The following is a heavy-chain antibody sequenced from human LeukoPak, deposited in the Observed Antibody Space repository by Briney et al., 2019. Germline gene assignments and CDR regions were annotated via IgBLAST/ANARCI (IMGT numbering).Heavy chain of an antibody. CDR2: INNGGSST. V-gene: IGHV3-74*01. CDR3: ARDVWGDRDSYFAS. J-gene: IGHJ4*02. Sequence: GGSLRLSCAASGFTVSSNYMSWVRQVPGKGLEWISRINNGGSSTSYGASVQGRFTMSRDNAKNTLYLQMNSLRAEDTAVYYCARDVWGDRDSYFASWGQGTLVTVYS. CDR1: GFTVSSNY. D-gene: IGHD2-21*01.